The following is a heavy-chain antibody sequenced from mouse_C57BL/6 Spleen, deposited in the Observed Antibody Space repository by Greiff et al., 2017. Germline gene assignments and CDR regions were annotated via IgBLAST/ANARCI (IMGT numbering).Heavy chain of an antibody. CDR1: GFTFSDYG. J-gene: IGHJ4*01. CDR3: ASPGGNYDLYYYAMDD. CDR2: ISSGSSTI. D-gene: IGHD2-1*01. V-gene: IGHV5-17*01. Sequence: EVKLVESGGGLVKPGGSLKLSCAASGFTFSDYGMHWVRQAPEKGLEWVAYISSGSSTIYYADTVKGRCTISRDNSKNTLFLQMTSLRSEDTAMYYGASPGGNYDLYYYAMDDWGQGTSVTVSS.